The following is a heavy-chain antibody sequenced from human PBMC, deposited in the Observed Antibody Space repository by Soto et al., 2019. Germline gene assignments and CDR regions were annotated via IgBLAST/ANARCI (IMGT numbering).Heavy chain of an antibody. CDR3: VKACVGGSNRYQLDY. CDR1: GFIFSDYG. CDR2: ISHGGIRK. D-gene: IGHD1-26*01. V-gene: IGHV3-30*18. Sequence: QVQLVESGGGVVQPGRSLRLSCAAAGFIFSDYGMHWVRQGPGKGLEWVAAISHGGIRKHYADSVEGRFTISRDNSKKTVYLHLSRLRRDDTAKDYCVKACVGGSNRYQLDYWGQGTVVTVSS. J-gene: IGHJ4*02.